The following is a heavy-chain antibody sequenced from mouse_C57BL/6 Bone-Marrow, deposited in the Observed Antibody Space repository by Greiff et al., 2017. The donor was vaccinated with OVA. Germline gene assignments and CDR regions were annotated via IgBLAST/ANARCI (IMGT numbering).Heavy chain of an antibody. V-gene: IGHV1-81*01. J-gene: IGHJ4*01. Sequence: VKLVESGAELARPGASVKLSCKASGYTFTSYGISWVKQRTGQGLEWIGEIYPRSGNTYYNEKFKGKATLTADKSSSTAYMELRSLTSEDSAVYFCARPYGSSPLYYAMDYWGQGTSVTVSS. D-gene: IGHD1-1*01. CDR1: GYTFTSYG. CDR3: ARPYGSSPLYYAMDY. CDR2: IYPRSGNT.